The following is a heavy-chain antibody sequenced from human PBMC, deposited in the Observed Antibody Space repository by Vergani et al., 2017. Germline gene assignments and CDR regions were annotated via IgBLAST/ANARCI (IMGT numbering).Heavy chain of an antibody. J-gene: IGHJ5*02. CDR2: IYYSGST. V-gene: IGHV4-61*01. CDR3: AREGSGIAAP. Sequence: QVQLQESGPGLVKPSETLSLTCTVSGGSVSSGSYYWSWIRQPPGKGLEWIGYIYYSGSTNYNPSLKSRVTISVDTSKNQFPLKLSSVTAADTAVYYCAREGSGIAAPWGQGTLVTVSS. D-gene: IGHD6-13*01. CDR1: GGSVSSGSYY.